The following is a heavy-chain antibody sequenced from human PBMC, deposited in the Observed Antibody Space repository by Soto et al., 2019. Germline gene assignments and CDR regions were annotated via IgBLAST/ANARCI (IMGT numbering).Heavy chain of an antibody. CDR3: AKGPHTNVGWPYYFES. V-gene: IGHV3-48*02. Sequence: TGGSLRLSCVASGFSLANSPMNWVRQTPVKGLEWISYSSPRGDTIYYADSVEGRFTISRDNARNSLSLHMRSLRDEDSALYYCAKGPHTNVGWPYYFESWGQGGPVTVSS. J-gene: IGHJ4*02. CDR1: GFSLANSP. D-gene: IGHD6-19*01. CDR2: SSPRGDTI.